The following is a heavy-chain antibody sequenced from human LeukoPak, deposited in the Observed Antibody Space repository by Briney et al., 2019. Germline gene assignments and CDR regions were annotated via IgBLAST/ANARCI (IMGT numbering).Heavy chain of an antibody. CDR1: GFIFSRFS. D-gene: IGHD3-16*01. CDR3: ARGAGVGSYVPFDL. Sequence: GGSLRLSCAASGFIFSRFSMNWVRQAPGRGLEWVSSISNTGDHIYYADSLQGRFTISRDNAKNSLFLQMDSLRVDDTAVYYCARGAGVGSYVPFDLWGLGTLVTVSS. CDR2: ISNTGDHI. J-gene: IGHJ4*02. V-gene: IGHV3-21*01.